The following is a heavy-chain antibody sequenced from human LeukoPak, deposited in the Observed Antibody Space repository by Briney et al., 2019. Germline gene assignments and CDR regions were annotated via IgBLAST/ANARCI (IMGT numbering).Heavy chain of an antibody. V-gene: IGHV1-2*02. D-gene: IGHD3-9*01. Sequence: ASVKVFCKASGYTFTGCYMHWVRQAPGQGLEWMEWINPNSGGTNYAQKFQGRVTMTRDTSISTAYMELSRLRSDDTAVYYCAREDDILGYWGQGTLVTVSS. CDR1: GYTFTGCY. CDR2: INPNSGGT. J-gene: IGHJ4*02. CDR3: AREDDILGY.